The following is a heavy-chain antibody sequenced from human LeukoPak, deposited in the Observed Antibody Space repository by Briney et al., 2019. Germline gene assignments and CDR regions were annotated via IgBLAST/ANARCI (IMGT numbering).Heavy chain of an antibody. CDR1: GYSISSGYY. V-gene: IGHV4-61*02. CDR2: VYTSGST. CDR3: AGGVTIVRGTSKHFDY. Sequence: SETLSLTCTVSGYSISSGYYWGWIRQPAGKGLEWIGRVYTSGSTNYNPSLKSRVTISVDTSKNQFSLKLSSVTAADTAVYYCAGGVTIVRGTSKHFDYWGQGTLVTVSS. J-gene: IGHJ4*02. D-gene: IGHD3-10*01.